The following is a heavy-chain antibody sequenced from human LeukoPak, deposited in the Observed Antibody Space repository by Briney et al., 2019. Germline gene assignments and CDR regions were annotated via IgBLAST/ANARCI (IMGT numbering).Heavy chain of an antibody. J-gene: IGHJ5*02. V-gene: IGHV3-23*01. CDR1: GFTFSSYA. Sequence: GGSLRLSCAASGFTFSSYAMSWVRQAPGKGLEWVSGISVSGGSTYYADSVKGRFTISRDNSKNTLYLQMHSVRAEDTAVDYCAKGSGVVVVPSAGFDRWGQGRLVSVSS. CDR3: AKGSGVVVVPSAGFDR. D-gene: IGHD2-2*01. CDR2: ISVSGGST.